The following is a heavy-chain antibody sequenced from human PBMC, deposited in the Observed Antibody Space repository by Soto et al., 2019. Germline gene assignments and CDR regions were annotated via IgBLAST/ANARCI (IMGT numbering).Heavy chain of an antibody. Sequence: SETLSLTCNMSGDSYSISTYSWSWIRQPPGKALQWIGFIYQSGVTSYNPSLASRVSISLDRSNNQCSLKLKSVTAADTAVYFCAGMPYTSGLRFDPWGPGTLVTVS. J-gene: IGHJ5*02. CDR2: IYQSGVT. CDR3: AGMPYTSGLRFDP. V-gene: IGHV4-30-2*01. CDR1: GDSYSISTYS. D-gene: IGHD6-19*01.